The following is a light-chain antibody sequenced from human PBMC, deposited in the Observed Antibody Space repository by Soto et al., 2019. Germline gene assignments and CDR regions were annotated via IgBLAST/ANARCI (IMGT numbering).Light chain of an antibody. J-gene: IGLJ3*02. CDR1: SSNIGNNY. V-gene: IGLV1-51*01. CDR2: DNN. CDR3: GTWVSSLSVVV. Sequence: QSVLTQPPSVSAAPGQKVTISCYGSSSNIGNNYVSWYQQLPGTAPKLLIYDNNKRPSGIPDRFSGSKSGTSATLGITGLQTGDEADYYCGTWVSSLSVVVFGGGTKLTVL.